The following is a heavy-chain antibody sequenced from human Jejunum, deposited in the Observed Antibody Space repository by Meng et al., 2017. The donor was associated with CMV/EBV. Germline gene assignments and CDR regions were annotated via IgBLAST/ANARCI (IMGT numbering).Heavy chain of an antibody. CDR3: AKSTAAGTGRNNYYNGMDV. CDR2: INSAGDFT. D-gene: IGHD3-10*01. Sequence: SAYAMHWVRQTPGKGLEYVSSINSAGDFTHYGESVKGRFLTSRDQSKNTMYLQMGSLRPEDMGVYYCAKSTAAGTGRNNYYNGMDVWGQGTTVTAP. CDR1: SAYA. V-gene: IGHV3-64*02. J-gene: IGHJ6*02.